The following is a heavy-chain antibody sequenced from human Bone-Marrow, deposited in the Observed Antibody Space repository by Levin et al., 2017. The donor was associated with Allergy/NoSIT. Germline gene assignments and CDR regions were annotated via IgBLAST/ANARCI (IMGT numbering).Heavy chain of an antibody. CDR3: ARVPPTVTTEYYFDY. CDR2: ISAYNGNT. D-gene: IGHD4-17*01. Sequence: ASVKVSCKASGYTFTSYGISWVRQAPGQGLEWMGWISAYNGNTNYAQKLQGRVTMTTDTSTSTAYMELRSLRSDDTAVYYCARVPPTVTTEYYFDYWGQGTLVTVSS. CDR1: GYTFTSYG. V-gene: IGHV1-18*01. J-gene: IGHJ4*02.